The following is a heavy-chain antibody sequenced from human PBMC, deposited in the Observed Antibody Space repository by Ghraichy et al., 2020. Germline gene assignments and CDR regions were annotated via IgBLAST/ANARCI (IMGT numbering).Heavy chain of an antibody. J-gene: IGHJ5*01. CDR2: ITWDGGTT. Sequence: GESLNISCAASGLSFDDYAMHWVRQAPGKGLEWVSLITWDGGTTHYTDSVKGRFTISRDNNKKSVYLHMKSLKAEDTALYYCATSFAGATLDSWGQGTLVTVSS. CDR1: GLSFDDYA. CDR3: ATSFAGATLDS. D-gene: IGHD3-16*01. V-gene: IGHV3-43D*04.